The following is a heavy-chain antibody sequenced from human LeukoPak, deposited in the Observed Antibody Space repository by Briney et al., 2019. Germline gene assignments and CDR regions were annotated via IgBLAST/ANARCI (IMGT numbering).Heavy chain of an antibody. CDR3: AKDEDTAMVRHYFDY. V-gene: IGHV3-23*01. Sequence: GGSLRLSCAASGFSFSTYGMSWVRQAPGRGLEWVSTISGSGGSTFYADSVRGRFTISRDNSKNTLYLQMNSLRAEDTAVYYCAKDEDTAMVRHYFDYWGQGTLVTVSS. J-gene: IGHJ4*02. D-gene: IGHD5-18*01. CDR1: GFSFSTYG. CDR2: ISGSGGST.